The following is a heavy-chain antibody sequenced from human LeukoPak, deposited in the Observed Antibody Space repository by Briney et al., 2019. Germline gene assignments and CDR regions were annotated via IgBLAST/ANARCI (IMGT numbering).Heavy chain of an antibody. Sequence: GGSLRLSCAASGFTFSSYGMHWVRQAPGKGLEWVAFIRYDGSNKYYADSVKGRFTISRDNSKNTLYLQMNSLRAEDTAVYYCALIAAAGPNWFDPWGQGTLVTVSS. CDR2: IRYDGSNK. D-gene: IGHD6-13*01. CDR3: ALIAAAGPNWFDP. CDR1: GFTFSSYG. V-gene: IGHV3-30*02. J-gene: IGHJ5*02.